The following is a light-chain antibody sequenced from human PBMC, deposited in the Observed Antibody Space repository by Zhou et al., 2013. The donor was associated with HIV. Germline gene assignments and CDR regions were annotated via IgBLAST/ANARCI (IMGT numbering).Light chain of an antibody. V-gene: IGKV1-39*01. CDR1: QAISTY. J-gene: IGKJ4*01. CDR3: QQSYSTPPLT. Sequence: IQMTQSPPSLSTYVGDRVTITCRASQAISTYLNWYQQRSGKAPELLIYAASNLQSGVPSRFSGSGSGTHFSLSINSLQPEDFATYYCQQSYSTPPLTFGGGTKVEI. CDR2: AAS.